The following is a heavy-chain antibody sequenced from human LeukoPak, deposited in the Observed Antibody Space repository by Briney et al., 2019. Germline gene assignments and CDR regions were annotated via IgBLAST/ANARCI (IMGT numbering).Heavy chain of an antibody. J-gene: IGHJ4*02. CDR1: GGSISSYYW. CDR2: IFSNDEK. D-gene: IGHD3-3*01. Sequence: ETLSLTCTVSGGSISSYYWTWIRQPPGKALEWLAHIFSNDEKSYSTSLKSRLTISKDTSKSQVVLTMTNMDPVDTATYYCARIGGMYDFWSVDYWGQGTLVTVSS. CDR3: ARIGGMYDFWSVDY. V-gene: IGHV2-26*01.